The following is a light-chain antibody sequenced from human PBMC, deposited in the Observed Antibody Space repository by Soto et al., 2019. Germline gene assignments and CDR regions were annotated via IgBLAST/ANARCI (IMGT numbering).Light chain of an antibody. J-gene: IGKJ1*01. CDR1: QSVSSNN. CDR2: GAS. Sequence: IRLTQSPGALSLSPGERATLCCRASQSVSSNNLVWYQQKPGQAPRLLIYGASYRAAGIPDRFSGSGSATDFTLTISRLEPEDFALYYCQQYGSSPWTFGQGTKVDIK. V-gene: IGKV3-20*01. CDR3: QQYGSSPWT.